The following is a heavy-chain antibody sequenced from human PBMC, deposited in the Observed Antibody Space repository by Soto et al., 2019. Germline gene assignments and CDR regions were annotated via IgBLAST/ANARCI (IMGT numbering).Heavy chain of an antibody. V-gene: IGHV3-30*18. CDR2: ISHDGSEK. J-gene: IGHJ5*02. D-gene: IGHD3-3*01. CDR3: AKLVGGVKAIGAPGDWLDP. CDR1: GFMFSGYG. Sequence: QVQLVESGGGVVQPGDSLRLSCAASGFMFSGYGMHWIRQAPGKGLEWVAVISHDGSEKYYGDSVKGRCTVSRDNSNNPLFLQMDSLRAEDTAVYYCAKLVGGVKAIGAPGDWLDPWGQGTLVTVSS.